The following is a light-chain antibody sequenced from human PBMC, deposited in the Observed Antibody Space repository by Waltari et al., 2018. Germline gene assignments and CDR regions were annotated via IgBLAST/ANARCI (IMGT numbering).Light chain of an antibody. V-gene: IGKV1-39*01. CDR1: QSVRNF. CDR3: QQGYMTPRT. CDR2: ATS. J-gene: IGKJ1*01. Sequence: DIQMTQSPSSLSASVGDRVTITCRASQSVRNFLNWYQQEPGKAPKLLIYATSSLQTGVPSRFSGSGSGTDFTLSISSLQPEDFAFYFCQQGYMTPRTFGQGTKVEIK.